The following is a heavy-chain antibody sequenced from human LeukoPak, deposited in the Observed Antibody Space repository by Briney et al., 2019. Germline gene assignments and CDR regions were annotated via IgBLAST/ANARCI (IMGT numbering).Heavy chain of an antibody. Sequence: PSETLSLTCTVSGGSISSTTYYWGWIRQPPGKGLEWIGSVYYRGNTYYSPSLKSRVTISVVTSKSQFSLRLNSVTAADTAVYYCARSCGGGSCYFFDYWGQGTLVTVSS. CDR1: GGSISSTTYY. D-gene: IGHD2-15*01. CDR2: VYYRGNT. V-gene: IGHV4-39*01. J-gene: IGHJ4*02. CDR3: ARSCGGGSCYFFDY.